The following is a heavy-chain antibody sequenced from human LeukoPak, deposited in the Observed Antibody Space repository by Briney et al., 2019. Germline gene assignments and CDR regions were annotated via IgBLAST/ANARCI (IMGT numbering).Heavy chain of an antibody. Sequence: GGSLRLSCTASRFIFSNYWMTWVRQAPGKGLEWVANIKEDGSEKKYVDSVKGRFTISRDNARNSLYLQMNSLRAEDTAVYFCARVGALSSSWLLYWGQGTLVTVSS. CDR2: IKEDGSEK. CDR1: RFIFSNYW. D-gene: IGHD6-13*01. J-gene: IGHJ4*02. CDR3: ARVGALSSSWLLY. V-gene: IGHV3-7*01.